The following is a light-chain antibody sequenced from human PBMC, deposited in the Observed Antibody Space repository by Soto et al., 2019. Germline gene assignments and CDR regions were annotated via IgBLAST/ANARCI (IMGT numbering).Light chain of an antibody. CDR2: GAA. CDR1: QSVSSNY. V-gene: IGKV3-20*01. CDR3: QQYYSTPT. J-gene: IGKJ2*01. Sequence: EIVLTQSPGTLSLSPGERATLSCRASQSVSSNYLAWYQQKPGQAPRLLIYGAASRATGIPDRFSGSGSGTDFTLTISSLQAEDVAVYYCQQYYSTPTFGQGTKLEIK.